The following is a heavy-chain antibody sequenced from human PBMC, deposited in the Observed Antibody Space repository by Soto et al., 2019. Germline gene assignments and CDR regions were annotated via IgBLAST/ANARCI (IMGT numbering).Heavy chain of an antibody. CDR3: RALAMGYYYYYGMDV. CDR1: GSTFSSYW. D-gene: IGHD5-18*01. Sequence: EVQLVESGGGLVQPGGSLRLSCAASGSTFSSYWMHWVRQAPGKGLVWVSRINSDGSSTSYADSVKGRFTISRDNAKNTLYLQMNSLRAEDTAVYYCRALAMGYYYYYGMDVWGQGTTVTVSS. V-gene: IGHV3-74*01. CDR2: INSDGSST. J-gene: IGHJ6*02.